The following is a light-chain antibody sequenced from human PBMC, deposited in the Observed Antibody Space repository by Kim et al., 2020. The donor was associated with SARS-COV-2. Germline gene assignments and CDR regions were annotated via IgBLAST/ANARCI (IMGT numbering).Light chain of an antibody. CDR1: AGRVASNA. Sequence: TITISCPLTAGRVASNAVQWYQQRPGRAPTPVTYEDNQRPSGVPDRFSGAIDSSSNSASLTISGLKPEDEADNSCQSYDSSNWVFGGGTQLTVL. CDR2: EDN. J-gene: IGLJ3*02. V-gene: IGLV6-57*03. CDR3: QSYDSSNWV.